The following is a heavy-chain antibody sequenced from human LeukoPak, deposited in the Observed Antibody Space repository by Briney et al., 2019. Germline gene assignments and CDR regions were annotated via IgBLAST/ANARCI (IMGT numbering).Heavy chain of an antibody. J-gene: IGHJ4*02. D-gene: IGHD4-23*01. Sequence: GGSLRLSCAASGFTFSSYGMSWVRQAPGKGLEWVSAISGSGGSTYYADSVKGRFTISRDNANNTLYLQMNSLRAEDTSVYYCARVSGGNLPFDYWGQGTLVTVSS. V-gene: IGHV3-23*01. CDR3: ARVSGGNLPFDY. CDR2: ISGSGGST. CDR1: GFTFSSYG.